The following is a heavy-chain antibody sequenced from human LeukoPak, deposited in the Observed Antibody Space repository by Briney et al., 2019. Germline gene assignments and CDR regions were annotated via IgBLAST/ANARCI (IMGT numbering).Heavy chain of an antibody. CDR3: ARSCRDGYNCFDY. CDR1: GFSFSTYW. J-gene: IGHJ4*02. CDR2: INPDGSTS. V-gene: IGHV3-74*01. Sequence: PGGTLRLSCAASGFSFSTYWMHWVRQAPGKGLVWVARINPDGSTSSYADSVKGRLTISRDNAKNTLYLQMNSLRAEDTDVYYCARSCRDGYNCFDYWGQGTLVTVSS. D-gene: IGHD5-24*01.